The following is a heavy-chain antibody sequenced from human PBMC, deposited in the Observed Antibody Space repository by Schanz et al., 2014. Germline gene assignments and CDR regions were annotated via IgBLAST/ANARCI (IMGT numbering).Heavy chain of an antibody. D-gene: IGHD1-1*01. J-gene: IGHJ3*02. Sequence: QVQLVQSGAEVQKPGSSMKVSCKASGGTFSTYPINWLLQAPGQGLEWMGRIIPIHGIVNYAQRFQDRVRITADKSTSTAYMELSSLRSDDTAVYYCARGGGTEDVFDIWGQGTMLTVSS. CDR1: GGTFSTYP. V-gene: IGHV1-69*02. CDR3: ARGGGTEDVFDI. CDR2: IIPIHGIV.